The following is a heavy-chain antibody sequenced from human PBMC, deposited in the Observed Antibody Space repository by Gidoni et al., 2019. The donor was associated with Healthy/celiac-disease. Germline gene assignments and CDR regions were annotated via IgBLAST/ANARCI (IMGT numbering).Heavy chain of an antibody. J-gene: IGHJ4*02. Sequence: EVQLVESGGGLVKPGGSLRLSCAASGFTFSNAWMSWVRQAPGKGLEWVGRIKSKTDGGTTDYAAPVKGRFTISRDDSKNTLYLQMNSLKTEDTAVYYCTTAGRYFDWLPPLDYWGQGTLVTVSS. D-gene: IGHD3-9*01. CDR1: GFTFSNAW. CDR2: IKSKTDGGTT. CDR3: TTAGRYFDWLPPLDY. V-gene: IGHV3-15*01.